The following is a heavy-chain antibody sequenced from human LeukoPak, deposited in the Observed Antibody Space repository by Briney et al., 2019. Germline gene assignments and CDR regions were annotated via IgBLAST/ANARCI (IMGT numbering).Heavy chain of an antibody. CDR1: GFTFNNYD. Sequence: GGSLRLSCAASGFTFNNYDMHWVRQAPGKGLEWVALISYGGTNKYYADSVKGRFTISRDNSKNMLYLQMNSLRPEVTAVYYCAKLKEAGYSSSWDLTYFDYWGQGTLVTVSS. D-gene: IGHD6-13*01. J-gene: IGHJ4*02. V-gene: IGHV3-30*18. CDR3: AKLKEAGYSSSWDLTYFDY. CDR2: ISYGGTNK.